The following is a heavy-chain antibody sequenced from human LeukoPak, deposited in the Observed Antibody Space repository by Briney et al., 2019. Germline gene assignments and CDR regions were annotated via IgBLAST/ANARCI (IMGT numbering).Heavy chain of an antibody. V-gene: IGHV3-7*01. D-gene: IGHD5-18*01. J-gene: IGHJ4*02. CDR1: GLTFSSSW. CDR2: INPDGNKK. CDR3: ARDLAYSRLDY. Sequence: GGSLRLSCAVSGLTFSSSWMDWVRQAPGKGLEWVTSINPDGNKKYSADSVKGRFTISRDNAENSLYLQMNSLRAEDTAFYYCARDLAYSRLDYWGQGMLVTVSS.